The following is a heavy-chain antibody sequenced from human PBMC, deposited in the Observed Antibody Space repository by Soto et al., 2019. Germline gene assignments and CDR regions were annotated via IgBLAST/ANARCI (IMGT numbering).Heavy chain of an antibody. CDR3: ARWPDGYYYYGMDV. CDR1: GYTFTSND. Sequence: QVQLVQSGAEVKKPGASVKVSCKASGYTFTSNDINRVRQATGQGLEWMGWMNPNSGNTGYAQKFQGRVTMTRNTSISTAYMELSSLRSEDTAVYYCARWPDGYYYYGMDVWGQGTTVTVSS. J-gene: IGHJ6*02. CDR2: MNPNSGNT. V-gene: IGHV1-8*01.